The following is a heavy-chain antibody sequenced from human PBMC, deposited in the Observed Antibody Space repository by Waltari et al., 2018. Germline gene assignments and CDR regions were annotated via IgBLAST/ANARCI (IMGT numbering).Heavy chain of an antibody. CDR1: GYSISSGYY. V-gene: IGHV4-38-2*01. D-gene: IGHD3-16*02. CDR3: ARQMIAFGGVIVILYFDY. CDR2: IYHSGST. Sequence: QVQLQESGPGLVKPSETLSLTCAVSGYSISSGYYWGWIRQPPGKGLEWIGSIYHSGSTYYNPSLKSRVTISVDTSKNQFSLKLSSVTAADTAVYYCARQMIAFGGVIVILYFDYWGQGTLVTVSS. J-gene: IGHJ4*02.